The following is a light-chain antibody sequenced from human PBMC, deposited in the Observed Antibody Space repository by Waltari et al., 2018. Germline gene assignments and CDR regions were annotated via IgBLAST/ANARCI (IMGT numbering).Light chain of an antibody. Sequence: QSVLTQPPSVSGAPGQRVTISCTGSSSNIGSGYAVRWYQQLPGTAPKLLLYGNSNRPSGVAGRFSGSKSGTSASLAITGLQAQDEADYYCQSHDSRLSGYVFGTGTKVTVL. V-gene: IGLV1-40*01. CDR3: QSHDSRLSGYV. J-gene: IGLJ1*01. CDR2: GNS. CDR1: SSNIGSGYA.